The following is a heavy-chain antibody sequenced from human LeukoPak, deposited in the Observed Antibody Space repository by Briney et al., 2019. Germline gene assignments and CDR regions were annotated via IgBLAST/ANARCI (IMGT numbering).Heavy chain of an antibody. J-gene: IGHJ4*02. CDR2: MHHDGSA. Sequence: SETLSLTCAVSGGSITTRNLWSWVRQPPGKGLEWIAEMHHDGSANYNPSLKSRVSMSVDNSKNHFSLRLTSVTAADTAVYYCAREGLGETYFEYWGRGILVTVSS. V-gene: IGHV4-4*02. CDR1: GGSITTRNL. D-gene: IGHD3-10*01. CDR3: AREGLGETYFEY.